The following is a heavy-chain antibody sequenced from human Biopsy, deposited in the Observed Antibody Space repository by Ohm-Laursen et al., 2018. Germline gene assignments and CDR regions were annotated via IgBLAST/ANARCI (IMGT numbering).Heavy chain of an antibody. D-gene: IGHD2-2*01. J-gene: IGHJ6*02. CDR1: GFTFNTYA. CDR3: ARDSSRRAREGGMDV. V-gene: IGHV3-23*01. Sequence: LSLTCAASGFTFNTYAMTWVRQAPGKGLEWVSGISVSGSSTFQADSVKDRFTISRDNSKSTLYLQLNSLRVEDTAVYYCARDSSRRAREGGMDVWGQGTTVTVSS. CDR2: ISVSGSST.